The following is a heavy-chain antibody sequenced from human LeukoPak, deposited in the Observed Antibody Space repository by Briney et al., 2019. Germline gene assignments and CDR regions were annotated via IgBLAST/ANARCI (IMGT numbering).Heavy chain of an antibody. CDR3: ARVATVTTAYAFDI. V-gene: IGHV4-59*01. Sequence: SETLSLTCAVSGGSISSYYWSWIRQPPGKGLEWIGYIYYSGSTNYNPSLKSRVTISVDTSKNQFSLKLSSVTAADTAVYYCARVATVTTAYAFDIWGQGTMVTVSS. D-gene: IGHD4-17*01. J-gene: IGHJ3*02. CDR2: IYYSGST. CDR1: GGSISSYY.